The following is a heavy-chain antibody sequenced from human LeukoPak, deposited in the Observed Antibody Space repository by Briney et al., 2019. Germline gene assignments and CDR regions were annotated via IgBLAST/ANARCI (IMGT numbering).Heavy chain of an antibody. CDR2: ISYDGSNK. Sequence: GWSLRLSCAASGFTFSSYAMHWVRQAPGKGLEWVAVISYDGSNKYYAGSVKGRFTISRVNSKNTLYLQMNSLRAEDTAVYYCARAPLGGIVVVPAATVDYWGQGTLVTVSS. V-gene: IGHV3-30-3*01. CDR3: ARAPLGGIVVVPAATVDY. J-gene: IGHJ4*02. CDR1: GFTFSSYA. D-gene: IGHD2-2*01.